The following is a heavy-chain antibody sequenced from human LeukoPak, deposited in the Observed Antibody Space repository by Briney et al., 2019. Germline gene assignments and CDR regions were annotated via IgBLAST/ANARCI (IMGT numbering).Heavy chain of an antibody. D-gene: IGHD2-2*01. V-gene: IGHV3-30*02. CDR3: ARMRGRYCSSNGCYVEY. CDR1: GFTFSSYG. J-gene: IGHJ4*02. Sequence: GGSLRLSCAASGFTFSSYGMHWVRQAPGKGLEWVAFIRYDGSNKYYADSVKGRFTTSRDNSKNTLYLQMNSLRVEDTAVYYCARMRGRYCSSNGCYVEYWGQGALVTVSS. CDR2: IRYDGSNK.